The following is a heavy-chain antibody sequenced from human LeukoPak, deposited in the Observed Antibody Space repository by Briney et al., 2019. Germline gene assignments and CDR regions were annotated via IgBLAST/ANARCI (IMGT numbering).Heavy chain of an antibody. J-gene: IGHJ4*02. CDR2: IIPIFGTA. D-gene: IGHD3-3*01. V-gene: IGHV1-69*13. CDR1: GGTFSSYA. Sequence: ASVKVSCKASGGTFSSYAISWVRQAPGQGLEWMGGIIPIFGTANYAQKFQGRVTITADESTSTAYMELSRLRSDDTAVYYCARDRMGNYDFWSGYGYWGQGTLVTVSS. CDR3: ARDRMGNYDFWSGYGY.